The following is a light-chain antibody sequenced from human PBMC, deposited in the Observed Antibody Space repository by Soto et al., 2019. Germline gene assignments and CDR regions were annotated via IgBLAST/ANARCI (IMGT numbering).Light chain of an antibody. V-gene: IGKV3-20*01. CDR1: QSVSSNY. J-gene: IGKJ2*01. CDR3: QQYGSSPMYT. CDR2: GAS. Sequence: EIMLTQSPGTLSLSPGERATLSCRASQSVSSNYLAWYQQKPGQAPRLLIYGASSRATGIPDRFSGSGSGTDFTLTISRLEPEDFAVYYCQQYGSSPMYTFGQGTKVEIK.